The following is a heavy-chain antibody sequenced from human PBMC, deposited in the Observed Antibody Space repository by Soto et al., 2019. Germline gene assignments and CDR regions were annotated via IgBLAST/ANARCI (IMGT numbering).Heavy chain of an antibody. CDR1: GFTFSSYA. Sequence: GESLRLSYAASGFTFSSYAMSWVRQAPGKGVEWVSAISGSGGSTYYADSVKGRFTISRDNSKNTLYLQMNSLRAEDTAVYYCAKDPSGGWAYYSYGMDVWGQGTTVTVSS. D-gene: IGHD3-10*01. J-gene: IGHJ6*02. CDR2: ISGSGGST. V-gene: IGHV3-23*01. CDR3: AKDPSGGWAYYSYGMDV.